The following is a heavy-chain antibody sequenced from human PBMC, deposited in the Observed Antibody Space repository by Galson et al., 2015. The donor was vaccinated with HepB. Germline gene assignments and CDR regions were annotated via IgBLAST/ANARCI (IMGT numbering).Heavy chain of an antibody. CDR3: AKDQGSWYVEYYFDY. CDR1: GFTFSSYA. J-gene: IGHJ4*02. D-gene: IGHD6-13*01. V-gene: IGHV3-23*01. CDR2: ISATSGST. Sequence: SLRLSCAASGFTFSSYAMSWVRQAPGKGLEWVSGISATSGSTHYADSLKGRFTISRDNSKNTLYLQMNGLRAEDTAVYYCAKDQGSWYVEYYFDYWGQGTLVTVSS.